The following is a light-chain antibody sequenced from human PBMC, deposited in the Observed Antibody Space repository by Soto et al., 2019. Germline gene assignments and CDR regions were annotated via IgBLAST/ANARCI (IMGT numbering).Light chain of an antibody. CDR1: PTVLHTSYNEEF. J-gene: IGKJ2*01. V-gene: IGKV4-1*01. Sequence: DIVMNHFPDSLSGSLGERASINCKSSPTVLHTSYNEEFLAWYQQRAGQPPKLLFYWASTRESGVPARFSGGGSGTDFSLTISSLQPEDVAVYYCQQYYSSVPFGQGTKVDIK. CDR2: WAS. CDR3: QQYYSSVP.